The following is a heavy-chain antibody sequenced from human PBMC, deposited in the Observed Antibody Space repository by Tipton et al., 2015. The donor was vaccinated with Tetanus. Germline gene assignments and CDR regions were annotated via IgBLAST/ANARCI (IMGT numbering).Heavy chain of an antibody. Sequence: QSGAEVKKPGASVKVSCRASGYTFTSYGITWVRQAPGQGLEWMGWISASHGNTNYAQTFRGRVTMTRDTSTSTAYMELRSLTSDDTAVYFCARAFWDGTTPGTFDYWGQGSLVTVSS. CDR2: ISASHGNT. CDR1: GYTFTSYG. J-gene: IGHJ4*02. D-gene: IGHD1-1*01. CDR3: ARAFWDGTTPGTFDY. V-gene: IGHV1-18*01.